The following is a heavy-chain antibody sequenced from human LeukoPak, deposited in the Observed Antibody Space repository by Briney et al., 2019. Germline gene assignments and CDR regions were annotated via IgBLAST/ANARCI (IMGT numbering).Heavy chain of an antibody. CDR1: GFTFSSYA. CDR3: AKDPRYCSSTSCSDYYYYMDV. D-gene: IGHD2-2*01. J-gene: IGHJ6*03. CDR2: MSGSGGST. V-gene: IGHV3-23*01. Sequence: GGSLRLSCAASGFTFSSYAMSWVRQAPGKGLEWVSAMSGSGGSTYYADSVKGRFTISRDNSKNTLYLQMNSLRAEDTAVYYCAKDPRYCSSTSCSDYYYYMDVWGKGTTVTASS.